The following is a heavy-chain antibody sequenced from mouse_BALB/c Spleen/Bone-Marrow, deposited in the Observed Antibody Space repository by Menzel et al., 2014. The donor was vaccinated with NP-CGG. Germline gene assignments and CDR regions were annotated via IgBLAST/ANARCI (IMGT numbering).Heavy chain of an antibody. V-gene: IGHV1-7*01. CDR3: ARDY. CDR1: GYTFTDTW. CDR2: INPSTGYA. J-gene: IGHJ2*01. Sequence: QVQLQQSGPELAKPGASVKMSCKASGYTFTDTWIHWIKQRPGQGLEWIGYINPSTGYAEYNQNFKDKATLTVDKSSSTAYMQVSSLTSEDSAVYYCARDYWGQGTTLTVSS.